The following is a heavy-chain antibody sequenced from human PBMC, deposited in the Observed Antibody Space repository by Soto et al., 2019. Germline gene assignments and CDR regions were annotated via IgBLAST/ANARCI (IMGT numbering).Heavy chain of an antibody. V-gene: IGHV1-2*04. CDR2: INPNSGGT. D-gene: IGHD5-12*01. Sequence: ASVKVSCKASGYTFTGYYMHWVRQAPGQGLEWMGWINPNSGGTNYAQKFQGWVTMTRDTSISTAYMELSRLRSDDTAVYYCARDRIGAYSGYDYVYYYYGMDVWGQGTTVTVSS. J-gene: IGHJ6*02. CDR1: GYTFTGYY. CDR3: ARDRIGAYSGYDYVYYYYGMDV.